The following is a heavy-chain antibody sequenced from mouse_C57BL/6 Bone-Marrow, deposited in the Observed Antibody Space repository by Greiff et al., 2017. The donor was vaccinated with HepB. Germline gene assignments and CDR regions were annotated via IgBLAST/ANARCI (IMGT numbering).Heavy chain of an antibody. D-gene: IGHD2-2*01. CDR2: IDPNSGGT. CDR3: ARSGGYGAWFAY. V-gene: IGHV1-72*01. CDR1: GYTFSSYW. J-gene: IGHJ3*01. Sequence: QVQLKQPGAELVKPGASVKLSCKASGYTFSSYWMHWVKQRPGRGLEWIGRIDPNSGGTKYNEKFKSKATLTVDKPSSTAYMQLSSLTSEDSAVYYCARSGGYGAWFAYWGQGTLVTVSA.